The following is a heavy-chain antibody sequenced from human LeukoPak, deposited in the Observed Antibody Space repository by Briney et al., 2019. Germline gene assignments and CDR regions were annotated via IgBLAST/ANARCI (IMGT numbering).Heavy chain of an antibody. CDR3: AKTHNVAYYYDSSGYGILDY. Sequence: GGSLRLSCAASGFTFSSYGMHWVRQVPGKGLEWVAFIRYDGSNKYYADSVKGRFTISRDNSKNTLYLQMNSLRAEDAAVYYCAKTHNVAYYYDSSGYGILDYWGQGTLVTVSS. D-gene: IGHD3-22*01. J-gene: IGHJ4*02. CDR1: GFTFSSYG. V-gene: IGHV3-30*02. CDR2: IRYDGSNK.